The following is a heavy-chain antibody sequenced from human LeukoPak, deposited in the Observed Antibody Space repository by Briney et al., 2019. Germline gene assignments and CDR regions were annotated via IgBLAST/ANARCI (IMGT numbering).Heavy chain of an antibody. Sequence: GASVKLSCKASGYTFTSYGISWVRQAPGQGLEWVGWISTYNGSTNYAQKLQGRVTMTTDTSTSTDYMELRSLRTEDTAVYYCARRSSVAASGPGWGQGTLVTV. J-gene: IGHJ4*02. CDR2: ISTYNGST. D-gene: IGHD2-15*01. CDR3: ARRSSVAASGPG. CDR1: GYTFTSYG. V-gene: IGHV1-18*01.